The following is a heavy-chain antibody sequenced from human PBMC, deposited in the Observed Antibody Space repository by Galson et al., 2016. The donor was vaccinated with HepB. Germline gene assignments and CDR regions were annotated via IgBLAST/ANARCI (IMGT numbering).Heavy chain of an antibody. CDR1: GTILSTQW. CDR2: INEAASET. J-gene: IGHJ5*01. CDR3: AKGPNSEGGWFDY. V-gene: IGHV3-7*03. Sequence: SLRLSCAASGTILSTQWMSWVRQAPGKGLEWVANINEAASETCYVDSVKGRFTISRDNSKNTLYLQMNSLRAEDTAVYYCAKGPNSEGGWFDYWGQGTLVIVSS.